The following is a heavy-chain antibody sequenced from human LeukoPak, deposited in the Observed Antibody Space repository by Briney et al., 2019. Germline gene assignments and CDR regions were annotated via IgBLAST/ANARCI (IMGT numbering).Heavy chain of an antibody. D-gene: IGHD3-16*01. CDR2: ISSNGGST. V-gene: IGHV3-64D*06. J-gene: IGHJ4*02. Sequence: PGGSLRLSCSASGFTFSSYAMHWVRQAPGKGLEYVSAISSNGGSTYYADSVKGRFTISSDNSKSTLYLQMSSLRAEDTAVYYCVRSYYDYVWGSFNDYWGQGTLVTVSS. CDR1: GFTFSSYA. CDR3: VRSYYDYVWGSFNDY.